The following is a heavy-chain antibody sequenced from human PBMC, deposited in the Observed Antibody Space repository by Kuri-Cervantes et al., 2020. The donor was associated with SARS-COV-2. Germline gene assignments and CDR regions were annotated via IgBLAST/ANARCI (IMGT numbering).Heavy chain of an antibody. CDR3: AKARHDYGDYANGRWYFDL. J-gene: IGHJ2*01. CDR2: IWYDGSNK. V-gene: IGHV3-33*06. Sequence: GESLKISCAASGFTFSSYGMHWVRQAPGKGLEWVAVIWYDGSNKYYADSVKGRFTISRDNSKNTLYLQMNSLRAKDTAVYYCAKARHDYGDYANGRWYFDLWGRGTLVTVSS. D-gene: IGHD4-17*01. CDR1: GFTFSSYG.